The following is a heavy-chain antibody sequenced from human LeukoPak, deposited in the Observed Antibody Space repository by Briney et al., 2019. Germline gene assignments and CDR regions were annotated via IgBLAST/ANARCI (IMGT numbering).Heavy chain of an antibody. Sequence: GGSLRLSCAASGFTFDDYAMHWVRQAPGKGLEWVSGISWNNGSIGYADSVKGRFTISRDNAKNSLYLQMNSLRAEDTALYYCAKGTYYDISAEPAFDIWGQGTMVTVSS. CDR1: GFTFDDYA. J-gene: IGHJ3*02. V-gene: IGHV3-9*01. CDR2: ISWNNGSI. D-gene: IGHD3-9*01. CDR3: AKGTYYDISAEPAFDI.